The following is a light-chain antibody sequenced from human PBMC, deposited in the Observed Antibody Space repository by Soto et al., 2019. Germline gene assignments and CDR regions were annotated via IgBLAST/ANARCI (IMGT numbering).Light chain of an antibody. CDR3: QQRSK. V-gene: IGKV3-11*01. J-gene: IGKJ4*01. CDR2: DAS. Sequence: DIVLTHSPATLSLSPGERATLSCRASQSVSSYLAWYQQKPGQAPRLLIYDASNRATGIPARFSGSGSGTDFTLTISSLEPEDFAVYYCQQRSKFGGGTKVDIK. CDR1: QSVSSY.